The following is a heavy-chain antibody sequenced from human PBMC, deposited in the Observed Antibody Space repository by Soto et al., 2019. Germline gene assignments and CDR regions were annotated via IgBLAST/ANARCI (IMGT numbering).Heavy chain of an antibody. CDR3: ARMDEDYDFWSGYYRVGWFDP. CDR1: GYTFTSYG. J-gene: IGHJ5*02. V-gene: IGHV1-18*01. CDR2: ISAYNGNT. D-gene: IGHD3-3*01. Sequence: EASVKVSCKASGYTFTSYGISWVRQAPGQGLEWMGWISAYNGNTNYAQKLQGRVTMTTDTSTSTAYMELRSLRSDDTAVYYCARMDEDYDFWSGYYRVGWFDPWGQGTLVTVSS.